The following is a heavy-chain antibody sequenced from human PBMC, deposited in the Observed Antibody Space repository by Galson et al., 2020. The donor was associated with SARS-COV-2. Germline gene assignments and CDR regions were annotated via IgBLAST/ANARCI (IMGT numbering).Heavy chain of an antibody. Sequence: ASEQVSCKASGYTFTGYYMHWVRQAPGQALEWMGWINPNRGGTNYAQKFQGRVTMTRYTSISTAYMEPSRLRSDDTAVYYCARGLWFGELADVWGQGTTVTVSS. J-gene: IGHJ6*02. V-gene: IGHV1-2*02. CDR3: ARGLWFGELADV. D-gene: IGHD3-10*01. CDR1: GYTFTGYY. CDR2: INPNRGGT.